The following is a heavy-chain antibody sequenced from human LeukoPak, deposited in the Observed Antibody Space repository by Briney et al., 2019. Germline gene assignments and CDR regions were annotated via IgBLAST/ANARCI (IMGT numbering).Heavy chain of an antibody. CDR1: GFTFSDYY. D-gene: IGHD2-2*01. CDR2: ISSSGSTV. J-gene: IGHJ4*02. Sequence: GGSLRLSCAASGFTFSDYYMSWIRQAPGKGLEWVSYISSSGSTVYYADSVKGRFTISRDNAKNSLYLQMNSLRAEDTAVYYCAKDDIVVVPAAFDYWGQGTLVTVSS. CDR3: AKDDIVVVPAAFDY. V-gene: IGHV3-11*01.